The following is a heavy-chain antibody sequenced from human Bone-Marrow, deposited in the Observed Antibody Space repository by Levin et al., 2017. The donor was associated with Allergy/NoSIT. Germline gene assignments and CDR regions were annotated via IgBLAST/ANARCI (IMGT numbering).Heavy chain of an antibody. J-gene: IGHJ2*01. CDR1: GGSISYYY. D-gene: IGHD2-15*01. CDR2: IHYSGST. CDR3: ARDGEAGGYCSGGTCSSNWYFDL. Sequence: NPSETLSLTCNISGGSISYYYWSWIRQPPGKGLEWIGYIHYSGSTNYNPSLKSRVTMSVDTSKNQFSLRLSSVTAADTAVYFCARDGEAGGYCSGGTCSSNWYFDLWGRGTLVTVSS. V-gene: IGHV4-59*01.